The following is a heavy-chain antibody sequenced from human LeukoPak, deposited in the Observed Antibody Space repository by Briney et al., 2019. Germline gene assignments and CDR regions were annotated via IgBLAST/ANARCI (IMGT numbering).Heavy chain of an antibody. D-gene: IGHD4-17*01. Sequence: PGGSLRLSCSASGFIFSSYTMYWVRQAPGKGLEYVSVINGDGRTTYYADSVKGRFTISRDNSRTTLYLQMNSLRAEDTAVYYCAKGLDYGDYYNWFDPWGQGTLVTVSS. CDR2: INGDGRTT. V-gene: IGHV3-64*04. CDR3: AKGLDYGDYYNWFDP. CDR1: GFIFSSYT. J-gene: IGHJ5*02.